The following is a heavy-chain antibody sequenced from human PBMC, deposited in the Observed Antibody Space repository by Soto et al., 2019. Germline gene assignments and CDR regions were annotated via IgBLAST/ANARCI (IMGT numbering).Heavy chain of an antibody. V-gene: IGHV1-69*12. Sequence: QVQLVQSGAAVKKPGSSVKVSCKASGGTFSSYAISWVRQAPGQGLEWMGGIIPIFGTANYALKFQGRVTITADESTSTAYMELSSLRSEDTAVYYCARDREGGGNSDYWGQGTLVTVSS. J-gene: IGHJ4*02. D-gene: IGHD2-21*02. CDR3: ARDREGGGNSDY. CDR2: IIPIFGTA. CDR1: GGTFSSYA.